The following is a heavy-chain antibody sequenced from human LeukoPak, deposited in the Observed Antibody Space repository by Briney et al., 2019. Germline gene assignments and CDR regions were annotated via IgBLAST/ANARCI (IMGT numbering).Heavy chain of an antibody. J-gene: IGHJ4*02. D-gene: IGHD6-13*01. CDR2: IKQDGSEK. Sequence: GGSLRLSCAVSGFSVSGYWMTWVRQAPGKGLEWVANIKQDGSEKNYVDSVKGRFTISRDNAENSLFLQMNSLRVEDTAVYYCAREWQGGIAAAGTRIEGDYWGQGTLDAVSS. V-gene: IGHV3-7*01. CDR1: GFSVSGYW. CDR3: AREWQGGIAAAGTRIEGDY.